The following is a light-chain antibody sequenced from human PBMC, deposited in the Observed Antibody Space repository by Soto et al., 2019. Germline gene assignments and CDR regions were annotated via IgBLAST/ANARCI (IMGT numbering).Light chain of an antibody. CDR1: SSDIGNYNY. CDR3: SSFTSSATYV. CDR2: DVS. V-gene: IGLV2-14*01. J-gene: IGLJ1*01. Sequence: QSVLTQPASVSGSPGQLITISCTGTSSDIGNYNYVSWYQQHPGKAPKLMIYDVSNRPSGVSKRFSGPKSGYTASLTISGLQAEDEADYYCSSFTSSATYVFGTGTKVTVL.